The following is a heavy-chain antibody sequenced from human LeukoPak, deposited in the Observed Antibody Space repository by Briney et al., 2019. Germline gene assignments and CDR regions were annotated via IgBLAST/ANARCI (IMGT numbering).Heavy chain of an antibody. CDR2: ISSSRSTI. CDR1: GFTFSSYS. D-gene: IGHD2-15*01. J-gene: IGHJ6*02. CDR3: ARVTPYCSGGSCYYGYYYYGMDV. V-gene: IGHV3-48*01. Sequence: GGSLRLSCAASGFTFSSYSMNWVRQAPGKGLEWVSYISSSRSTIYYADSVKGRFTISRDNAKNSLYLQMNSLRAEDTAVYYCARVTPYCSGGSCYYGYYYYGMDVWGQGTTVTVSS.